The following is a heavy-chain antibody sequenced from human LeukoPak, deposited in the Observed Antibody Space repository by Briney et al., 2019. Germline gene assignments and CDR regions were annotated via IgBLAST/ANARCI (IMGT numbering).Heavy chain of an antibody. D-gene: IGHD3-3*01. CDR1: GFTFSSYS. V-gene: IGHV3-21*01. CDR2: ISSSSSYI. CDR3: ARDARITIFGVVIQDYYYYGMDV. Sequence: GGSLRLSCAASGFTFSSYSMNWVRQAPGKGLEWASSISSSSSYIYYADSVKGRFTISRDNAKNSLYLQMNSLRAEDTAVYYCARDARITIFGVVIQDYYYYGMDVWGQGTTVTVSS. J-gene: IGHJ6*02.